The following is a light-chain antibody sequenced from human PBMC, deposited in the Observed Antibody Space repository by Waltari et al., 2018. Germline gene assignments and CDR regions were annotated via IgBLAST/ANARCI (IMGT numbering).Light chain of an antibody. Sequence: IVMTYSLASMAGSIGEMATINCKSSKSVLDSASNKNSLTWYQQKPGQPPKLLIYWASARESGTPERFSGSGSGTDFTLTITSLQAEDVATYYCQQHYSNPHTFGGGTKVEI. CDR1: KSVLDSASNKNS. J-gene: IGKJ4*01. V-gene: IGKV4-1*01. CDR3: QQHYSNPHT. CDR2: WAS.